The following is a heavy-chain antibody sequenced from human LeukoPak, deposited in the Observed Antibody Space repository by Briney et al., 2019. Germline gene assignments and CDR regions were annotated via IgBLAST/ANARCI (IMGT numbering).Heavy chain of an antibody. CDR2: ISYDGSNK. CDR1: GFTFSSYA. D-gene: IGHD3-10*01. Sequence: GGSLRLSSAASGFTFSSYAMHWVRQAPGKGLEWVAVISYDGSNKYYADSVKGRFTISRDNSKNTLYLQMNSLRAEDTAVYYCARDRAYGSGWGVAFDIWGQGTMVTVSS. V-gene: IGHV3-30-3*01. J-gene: IGHJ3*02. CDR3: ARDRAYGSGWGVAFDI.